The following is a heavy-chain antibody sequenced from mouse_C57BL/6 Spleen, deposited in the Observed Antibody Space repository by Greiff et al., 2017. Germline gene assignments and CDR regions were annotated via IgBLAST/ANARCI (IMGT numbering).Heavy chain of an antibody. CDR3: AILPRPY. V-gene: IGHV1-53*01. J-gene: IGHJ3*01. Sequence: VQLQQPGTELVKPGASVKLSCTASGYTFTSYWMHWVNQRPGQGLEWIGNINPSNGGTNYDEKFKSKDTLTLDKTTSTAYMQRSSLTSENSAVYYCAILPRPYWGQGTLVTVSA. D-gene: IGHD1-1*01. CDR1: GYTFTSYW. CDR2: INPSNGGT.